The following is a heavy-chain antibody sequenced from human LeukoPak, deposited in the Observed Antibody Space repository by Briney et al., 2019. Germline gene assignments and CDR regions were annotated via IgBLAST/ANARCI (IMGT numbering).Heavy chain of an antibody. CDR1: GGTFSSYA. CDR2: IIPILGIA. Sequence: SVKVSYKASGGTFSSYAISWVRQAPGQGLEWVGRIIPILGIANYAQKFQGRVTITADKSTSTAYMELSSLRSEDTAVYYCARGDITIFGVVTSDYWGQGTLVTVSS. V-gene: IGHV1-69*04. CDR3: ARGDITIFGVVTSDY. J-gene: IGHJ4*02. D-gene: IGHD3-3*01.